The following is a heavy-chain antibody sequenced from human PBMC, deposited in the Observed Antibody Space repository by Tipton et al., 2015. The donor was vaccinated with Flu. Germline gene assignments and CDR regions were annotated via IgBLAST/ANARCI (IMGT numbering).Heavy chain of an antibody. Sequence: TLSLTCTVSGGSISSYYWSWIRQPPGKGLEWIGYIYYSGSTNYNPSLKSRVTISVDTTKNQFSLKLSSVTAADTAVYYFAGGDCSSTSCHDYWGQGTLVNVSS. CDR1: GGSISSYY. CDR3: AGGDCSSTSCHDY. CDR2: IYYSGST. J-gene: IGHJ4*02. D-gene: IGHD2-2*01. V-gene: IGHV4-59*01.